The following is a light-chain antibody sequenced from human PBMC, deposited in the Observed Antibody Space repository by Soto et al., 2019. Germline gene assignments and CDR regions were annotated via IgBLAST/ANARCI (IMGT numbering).Light chain of an antibody. CDR1: QTALYRSNNKNY. CDR3: QQYYTTPWT. J-gene: IGKJ1*01. Sequence: DVVMTQSPDSLAVSLGEGATLHCESSQTALYRSNNKNYLAWYQQKPGQPPKLLIYWASTRESGVPDRFSGSGSGTDFTLTISSLQAEDVAVYYCQQYYTTPWTFGQGTKVDIK. V-gene: IGKV4-1*01. CDR2: WAS.